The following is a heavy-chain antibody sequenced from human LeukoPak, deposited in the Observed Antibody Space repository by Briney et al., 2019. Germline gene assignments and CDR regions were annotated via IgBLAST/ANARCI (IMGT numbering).Heavy chain of an antibody. V-gene: IGHV3-21*01. CDR3: ARRQELKYYYDSSGYYPFDY. J-gene: IGHJ4*02. CDR2: ISSSSDYI. D-gene: IGHD3-22*01. CDR1: EFTFSSYN. Sequence: GGSLRLSCAASEFTFSSYNMNWVRQAPGKGLEWVSSISSSSDYIYYADSVKGRFTISRDNAKNSLYLQMNSLRAEDTAVYYCARRQELKYYYDSSGYYPFDYWGQGTLVTVSS.